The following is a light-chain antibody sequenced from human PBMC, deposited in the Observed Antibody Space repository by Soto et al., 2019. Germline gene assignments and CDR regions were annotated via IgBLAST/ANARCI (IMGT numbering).Light chain of an antibody. J-gene: IGKJ1*01. CDR1: QSVSTY. CDR3: XXXXDXRT. V-gene: IGKV3-11*01. CDR2: GAS. Sequence: EIVLTQSPGTLSLSPGERXTLSXXASQSVSTYLAWYQQKLGQAPRLLIYGASNRATGIPARFSGSGSGSDFTLTIXXLXXXXXXXXXXXXXXDXRTFGQGTKVEIK.